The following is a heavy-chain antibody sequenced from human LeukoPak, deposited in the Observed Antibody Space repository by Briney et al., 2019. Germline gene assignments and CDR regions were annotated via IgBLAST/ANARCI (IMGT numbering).Heavy chain of an antibody. Sequence: GGSLRLSCAASGFTFSSYWMHWVRQTPGKGLEWVSYISSSGSTMYYADSVKGRFTISRDDAKNSLYLQMNSLRAEDTAVYYCAVRSGFDYWGQGTLVSVSS. CDR3: AVRSGFDY. J-gene: IGHJ4*02. D-gene: IGHD6-19*01. V-gene: IGHV3-48*01. CDR1: GFTFSSYW. CDR2: ISSSGSTM.